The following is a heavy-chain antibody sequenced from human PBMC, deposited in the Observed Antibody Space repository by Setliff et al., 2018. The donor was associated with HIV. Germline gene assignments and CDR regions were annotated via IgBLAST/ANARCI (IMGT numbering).Heavy chain of an antibody. CDR1: GFTFSAYA. D-gene: IGHD2-2*01. J-gene: IGHJ4*02. CDR3: ARGPHCSSTSCFGGFDY. CDR2: TTSNGRTT. Sequence: LRLSCAASGFTFSAYAMTWVRRAPGKGLEWVSATTSNGRTTDYAESVRGRFTLSRDNSKNTLYLQMNSLRAEDTAVYYCARGPHCSSTSCFGGFDYWGQGTLVTVSS. V-gene: IGHV3-23*01.